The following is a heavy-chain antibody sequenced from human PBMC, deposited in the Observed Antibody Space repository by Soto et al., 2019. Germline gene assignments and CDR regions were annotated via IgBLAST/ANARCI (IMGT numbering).Heavy chain of an antibody. D-gene: IGHD6-13*01. CDR1: GGSISSGGYY. J-gene: IGHJ3*02. Sequence: PSETLSLTCTVSGGSISSGGYYWSWIRQHPGKGLEWIGYIYYSGSTYYNPSLKSRVTISVDTSKNQFSLKLSSVTAADTAVYYCARSLNIAAADDAFDIWGQGTMVTVSS. CDR3: ARSLNIAAADDAFDI. CDR2: IYYSGST. V-gene: IGHV4-31*03.